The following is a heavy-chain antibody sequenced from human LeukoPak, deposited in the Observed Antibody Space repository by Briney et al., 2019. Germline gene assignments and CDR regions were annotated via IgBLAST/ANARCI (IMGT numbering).Heavy chain of an antibody. J-gene: IGHJ4*02. V-gene: IGHV3-30-3*01. CDR2: VSYDGSNR. CDR3: ARDNNWGSTHY. Sequence: PGGSPRLSCAASGFTFNTYAMHWVRQAPGMGLEWVAVVSYDGSNRYYADSVQGRFTISRDNSKNTLYLQMNTLRAEDTAVYYCARDNNWGSTHYWGQGTLVTVSS. D-gene: IGHD7-27*01. CDR1: GFTFNTYA.